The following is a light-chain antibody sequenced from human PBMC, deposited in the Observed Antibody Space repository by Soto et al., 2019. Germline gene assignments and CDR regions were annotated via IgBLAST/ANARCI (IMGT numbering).Light chain of an antibody. CDR1: QSIKNY. Sequence: DIQITQYATTLYPAIGDIFKIRGRASQSIKNYLNWNQREPGAAPKLLIFGASNLESGDPSRFSGSGSRTEFTLSISSFQPEDFATYYCQQGYSTTPSTFGQGTRLEIK. CDR3: QQGYSTTPST. J-gene: IGKJ5*01. CDR2: GAS. V-gene: IGKV1-39*01.